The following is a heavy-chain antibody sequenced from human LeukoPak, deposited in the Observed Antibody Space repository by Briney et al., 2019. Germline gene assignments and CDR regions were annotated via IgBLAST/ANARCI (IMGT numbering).Heavy chain of an antibody. D-gene: IGHD3-10*01. CDR1: GLTFSKAW. Sequence: PGGSLRLSCAVAGLTFSKAWMNWVRQAPGKGLEWVASISSRSNYIYYADSLKGRVTVSRDNARNSLFLQMTSLRAEDTAVYYCARDYLGFGESGFDYWGQGTQVIVSS. CDR2: ISSRSNYI. CDR3: ARDYLGFGESGFDY. V-gene: IGHV3-21*01. J-gene: IGHJ4*02.